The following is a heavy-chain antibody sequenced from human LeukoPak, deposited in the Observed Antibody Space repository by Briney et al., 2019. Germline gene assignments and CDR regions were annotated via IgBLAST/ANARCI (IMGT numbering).Heavy chain of an antibody. CDR1: GGTFSSYA. D-gene: IGHD6-19*01. J-gene: IGHJ2*01. V-gene: IGHV1-69*04. CDR2: IIPIFGIA. Sequence: GASVKVSCKASGGTFSSYAISWVRQAPGQGLEWMGRIIPIFGIANYAQKFQGRVTITADKSTSTAYVELSSLRSEDTAVYYCASISSGWSDWYFDLWGRGTLVTVSS. CDR3: ASISSGWSDWYFDL.